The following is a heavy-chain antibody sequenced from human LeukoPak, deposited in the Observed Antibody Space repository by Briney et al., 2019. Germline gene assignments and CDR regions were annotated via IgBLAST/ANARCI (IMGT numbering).Heavy chain of an antibody. CDR1: GYSFTSYD. D-gene: IGHD2-15*01. J-gene: IGHJ5*02. Sequence: ASVKVSCKASGYSFTSYDINWVRQAPGQGLEWMGWISAYNGNTNYAQKLQGRVTMTTDTSTSTAYMELRSLRSDDTAVYYCARESPGRSSWFDPWGQGTLVTVSS. V-gene: IGHV1-18*01. CDR3: ARESPGRSSWFDP. CDR2: ISAYNGNT.